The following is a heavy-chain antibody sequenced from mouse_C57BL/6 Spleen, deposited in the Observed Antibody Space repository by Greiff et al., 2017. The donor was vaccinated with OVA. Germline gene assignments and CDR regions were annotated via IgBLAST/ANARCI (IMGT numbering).Heavy chain of an antibody. D-gene: IGHD1-1*01. CDR3: APPGYYGSSHGGFAY. CDR2: IYPRSGNT. CDR1: GYTFTSYG. Sequence: VKLMESGAELARPGASVKLSCKASGYTFTSYGISWVKQRTGQGLEWIGEIYPRSGNTYYNEKFKGKATLTADKSSSTAYMELRSLTSEDSAVYFCAPPGYYGSSHGGFAYWGQGTLVTVSA. V-gene: IGHV1-81*01. J-gene: IGHJ3*01.